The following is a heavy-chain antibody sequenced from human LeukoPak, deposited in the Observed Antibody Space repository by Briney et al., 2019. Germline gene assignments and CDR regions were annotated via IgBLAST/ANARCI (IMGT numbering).Heavy chain of an antibody. CDR1: GFTVSSNY. J-gene: IGHJ6*02. CDR3: ARGYTYYYGMDV. Sequence: GGSLRLSCAASGFTVSSNYMSWVRQAPGKGLEWVSVIYSGGNTYYADSVKGRFTISRDNSKNTLYLQMNSLRAEDTAVYYCARGYTYYYGMDVWGQGTTVTVSS. D-gene: IGHD5-18*01. CDR2: IYSGGNT. V-gene: IGHV3-53*01.